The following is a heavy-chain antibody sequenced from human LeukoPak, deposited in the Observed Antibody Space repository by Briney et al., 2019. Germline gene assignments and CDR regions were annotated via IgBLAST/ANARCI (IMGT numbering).Heavy chain of an antibody. D-gene: IGHD3-22*01. CDR1: GGSISSSSYY. V-gene: IGHV4-39*01. CDR2: IYYSGST. J-gene: IGHJ4*02. Sequence: DPSETLSLTCTVSGGSISSSSYYWGWIRQPPGKGLEWIGSIYYSGSTYYNPPLKSRVTISVDTSKNQFSLKLSSVTAADTAVYYCARGTPSRGYYYDSSGYYLDYWGQGTLVTVSS. CDR3: ARGTPSRGYYYDSSGYYLDY.